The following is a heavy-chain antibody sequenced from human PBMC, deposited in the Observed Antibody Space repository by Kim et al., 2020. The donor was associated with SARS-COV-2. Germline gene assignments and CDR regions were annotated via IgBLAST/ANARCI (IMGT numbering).Heavy chain of an antibody. CDR3: TTGLRMSDRRYCSSTSCYDY. D-gene: IGHD2-2*01. Sequence: GGSLRLSCAASGFTFSNAWMSWVRQAPGKGLEWVGRIKSKTDGGTTDYAAPVKGRFTISRDDSKNTLYLQMNSLKTEDTAVYYCTTGLRMSDRRYCSSTSCYDYWGQGTLVTVSS. CDR1: GFTFSNAW. V-gene: IGHV3-15*01. CDR2: IKSKTDGGTT. J-gene: IGHJ4*02.